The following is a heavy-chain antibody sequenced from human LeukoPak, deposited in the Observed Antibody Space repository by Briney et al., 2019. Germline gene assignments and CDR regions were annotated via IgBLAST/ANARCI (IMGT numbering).Heavy chain of an antibody. V-gene: IGHV4-38-2*02. D-gene: IGHD3-10*01. J-gene: IGHJ4*02. CDR2: IYHSGST. CDR1: GYSISSGYY. CDR3: ARTYGSGYYFDY. Sequence: SETLSLTCTVSGYSISSGYYWGWIRQPPGKGLEWIGSIYHSGSTYYNPSLKSRVTISVDTSKNQFSLKLSSVTAADTAVYYCARTYGSGYYFDYWGQGTLVTVSS.